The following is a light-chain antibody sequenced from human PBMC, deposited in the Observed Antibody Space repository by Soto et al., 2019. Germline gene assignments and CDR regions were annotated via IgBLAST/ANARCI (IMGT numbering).Light chain of an antibody. CDR3: QSYESSLSGWI. CDR2: GNT. CDR1: SSNIGAGYE. V-gene: IGLV1-40*01. J-gene: IGLJ2*01. Sequence: VLTQPPSVSGAPGQRVTISCTGSSSNIGAGYEVHWYQQIPGTAPKLLIYGNTNRPSGVPDRFSASKSGTSASLAITGLQAEDEADYYCQSYESSLSGWIFGGGTKLTVL.